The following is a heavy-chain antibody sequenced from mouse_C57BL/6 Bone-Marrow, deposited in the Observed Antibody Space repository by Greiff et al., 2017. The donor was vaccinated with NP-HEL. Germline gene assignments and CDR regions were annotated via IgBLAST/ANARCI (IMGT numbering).Heavy chain of an antibody. V-gene: IGHV2-9-1*01. CDR3: ARNYYYGSSFYFDY. J-gene: IGHJ2*01. CDR2: IWTGGGT. CDR1: GFSLTSYS. D-gene: IGHD1-1*01. Sequence: VQLKESGPGLVAPSQSLSFTCTVSGFSLTSYSISWVRQPPGQGLEWLGVIWTGGGTNYNSALKSRLSISKDNSKSQVFLKMNSLQTDDTARYYCARNYYYGSSFYFDYWGQGTTLTVSA.